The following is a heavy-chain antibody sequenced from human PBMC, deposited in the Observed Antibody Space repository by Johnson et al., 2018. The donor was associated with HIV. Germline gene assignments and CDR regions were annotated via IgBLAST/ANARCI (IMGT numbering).Heavy chain of an antibody. V-gene: IGHV3-30*18. CDR2: ISYDGSNK. CDR1: GFTFSSYG. D-gene: IGHD6-13*01. Sequence: QVQLVESGGGVVQPGRSLRLSCAASGFTFSSYGMHWVRQAPGKGLEWVAVISYDGSNKYYADSVKGRFTISRDNSKNTLYLQMNSLRAEDTAVYYCAKDHWVVGSWQAFDSWGQGTMVTVSS. CDR3: AKDHWVVGSWQAFDS. J-gene: IGHJ3*02.